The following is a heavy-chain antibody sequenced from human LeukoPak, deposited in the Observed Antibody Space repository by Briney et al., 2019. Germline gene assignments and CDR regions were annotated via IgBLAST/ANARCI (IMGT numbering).Heavy chain of an antibody. J-gene: IGHJ4*02. D-gene: IGHD3-10*01. Sequence: GGSLRLSCAASGFTFSSYSMNWVRQAPGKGLEWVSSISSSSSYIYYADSVKGRFTISRDNAKNSLYLQMNSLRAEDTAVYYCARFETVSGPSDYWGQGTLVTVSS. V-gene: IGHV3-21*01. CDR1: GFTFSSYS. CDR2: ISSSSSYI. CDR3: ARFETVSGPSDY.